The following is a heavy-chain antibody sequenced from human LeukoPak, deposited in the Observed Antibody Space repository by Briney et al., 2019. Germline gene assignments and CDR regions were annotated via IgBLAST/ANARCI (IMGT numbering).Heavy chain of an antibody. J-gene: IGHJ4*02. V-gene: IGHV4-34*01. CDR3: ARDSGVTAIND. CDR2: INHSGST. CDR1: GGSFSGYY. D-gene: IGHD2-21*02. Sequence: SETLSLTCAVYGGSFSGYYWSWIRQPPGKGLEWIGEINHSGSTNYNPSLKSRVTISVDTSKNQFSLKLSSVTAADTAVYYCARDSGVTAINDWGQGTLVTVSS.